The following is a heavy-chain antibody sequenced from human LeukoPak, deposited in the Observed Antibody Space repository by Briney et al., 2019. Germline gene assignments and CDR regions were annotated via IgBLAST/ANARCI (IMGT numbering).Heavy chain of an antibody. CDR3: AKGQQWLGELDY. J-gene: IGHJ4*02. CDR2: IRYDGSNK. V-gene: IGHV3-30*02. CDR1: GFTFSSYG. D-gene: IGHD6-19*01. Sequence: PGGSLRLSCAASGFTFSSYGMHWVRQAPGKGLEWVAFIRYDGSNKYYADSVKGRFTISRDNSENTLYLQMNSLRAEDTAVYYCAKGQQWLGELDYWGQGTLVTVSS.